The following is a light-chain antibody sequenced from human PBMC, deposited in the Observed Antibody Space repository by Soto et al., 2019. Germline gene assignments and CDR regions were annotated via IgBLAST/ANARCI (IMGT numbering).Light chain of an antibody. J-gene: IGKJ1*01. V-gene: IGKV1-5*03. Sequence: DIQMTQSPSTLSGSVGARVAITCRASQRIRSWLAWYQQKPGKAPKLLIYKASTLKSGVPSRFSGSGSGTEFTFSITSLQPEDFGTYYCQQCYMGWTFGQGTKV. CDR2: KAS. CDR1: QRIRSW. CDR3: QQCYMGWT.